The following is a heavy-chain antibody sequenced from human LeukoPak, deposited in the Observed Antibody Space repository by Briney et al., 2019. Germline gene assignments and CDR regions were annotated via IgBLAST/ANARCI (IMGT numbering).Heavy chain of an antibody. J-gene: IGHJ4*02. Sequence: PGGSLRLSCAASGFTFSSYAMNWVRQAPGKGLEWVSAITGSGASTYSADSVKGRFTISRDNSKNTLYLQMNSLRAEDTAVYYCAKDLPDIVVVVAATQGDYWGQGTLVTVSS. CDR2: ITGSGAST. V-gene: IGHV3-23*01. D-gene: IGHD2-15*01. CDR1: GFTFSSYA. CDR3: AKDLPDIVVVVAATQGDY.